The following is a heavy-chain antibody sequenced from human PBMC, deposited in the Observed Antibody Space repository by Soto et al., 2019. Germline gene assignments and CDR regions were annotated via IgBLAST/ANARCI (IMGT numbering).Heavy chain of an antibody. D-gene: IGHD3-22*01. CDR3: ARPMKTRYYDPGMDV. Sequence: QVQLVESGGGVVQPGRSLRLSCAASGFTFSSYAMHWVRQAPGKGLEWVAVISYDGSNKYYADSVKGRFTISRDNSKNALSLQMNSLRAEDTAVYYCARPMKTRYYDPGMDVW. CDR1: GFTFSSYA. CDR2: ISYDGSNK. J-gene: IGHJ6*01. V-gene: IGHV3-30-3*01.